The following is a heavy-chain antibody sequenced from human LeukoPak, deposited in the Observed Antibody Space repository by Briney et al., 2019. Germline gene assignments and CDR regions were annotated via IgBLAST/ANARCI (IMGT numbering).Heavy chain of an antibody. CDR1: GGSVGSGSYY. CDR2: ILYSDIT. CDR3: AAMAVNWFDP. Sequence: SETLSLACTVSGGSVGSGSYYWSWIRQSPGKGLEWIGYILYSDITNYNPSLKSRVTMSVDTSKNQFSLRLTSVTAADTAVYYCAAMAVNWFDPWGQGTLVIVSS. D-gene: IGHD5-18*01. J-gene: IGHJ5*02. V-gene: IGHV4-61*01.